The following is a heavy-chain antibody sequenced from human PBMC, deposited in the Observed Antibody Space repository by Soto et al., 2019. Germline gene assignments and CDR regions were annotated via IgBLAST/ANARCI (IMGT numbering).Heavy chain of an antibody. V-gene: IGHV3-33*01. CDR2: IWYDGSNK. D-gene: IGHD3-10*01. J-gene: IGHJ6*01. CDR3: ARDTARAMVRIYYGMDV. CDR1: GFTFSSYG. Sequence: QVQLVESGGGVVQPGRSLRLSCAASGFTFSSYGMHWVRQAPGKGLEWVAVIWYDGSNKYYADSVKGRFNISRDNSKNTLYLQMNSLRDEDTAVYYCARDTARAMVRIYYGMDVW.